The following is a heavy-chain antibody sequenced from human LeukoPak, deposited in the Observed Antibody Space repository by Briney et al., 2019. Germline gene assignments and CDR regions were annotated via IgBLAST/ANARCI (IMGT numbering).Heavy chain of an antibody. Sequence: GGSLRLSCAASGFTFTNYAMTWVRQAPGKGLEWVSTINDSNDNTYSADSVKGRFTISRDNSKNTLYLQMNNLRSDDTAVYYCARQVGGLFDYWGQGTLVTVSS. V-gene: IGHV3-23*01. CDR2: INDSNDNT. J-gene: IGHJ4*02. D-gene: IGHD4-23*01. CDR3: ARQVGGLFDY. CDR1: GFTFTNYA.